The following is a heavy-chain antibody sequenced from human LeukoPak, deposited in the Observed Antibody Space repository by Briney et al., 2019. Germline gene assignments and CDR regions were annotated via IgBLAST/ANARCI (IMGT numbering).Heavy chain of an antibody. V-gene: IGHV4-34*12. CDR3: AGRRVMAPRRKDYPDY. J-gene: IGHJ4*02. CDR1: GGFLSAYY. CDR2: IIHSGST. Sequence: PSESLSLTCALFGGFLSAYYWSWVRPPAGRGREGIGEIIHSGSTNYNPSLKRRVTITADTSRNQVSLKLSCVTSADTAVYYCAGRRVMAPRRKDYPDYWGQGTLVTVSS. D-gene: IGHD5-24*01.